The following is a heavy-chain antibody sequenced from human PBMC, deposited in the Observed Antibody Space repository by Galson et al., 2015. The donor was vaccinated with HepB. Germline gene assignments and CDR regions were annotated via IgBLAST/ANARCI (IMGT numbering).Heavy chain of an antibody. J-gene: IGHJ6*02. CDR1: GYTFTSYA. CDR2: INAGNGNT. Sequence: SCKASGYTFTSYAMHWVRQAPGQRLEWMGWINAGNGNTKYSQKFQGRVTITRDTSASTAYMELSSLRSEDTAVYYCARDDCSSTSCLADYYYYGMDVWGQGTTVTVSS. CDR3: ARDDCSSTSCLADYYYYGMDV. D-gene: IGHD2-2*01. V-gene: IGHV1-3*01.